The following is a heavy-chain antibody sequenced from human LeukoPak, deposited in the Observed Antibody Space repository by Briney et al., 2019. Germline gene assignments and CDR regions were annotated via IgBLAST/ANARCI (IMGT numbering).Heavy chain of an antibody. CDR2: TNHSGST. CDR3: ASSIAAVRAFDY. Sequence: ETLSLTCAVYGGSFSGYYWSWIRQPPGKGLEWIGETNHSGSTNYNPSLKSRVTISVDTSKNQFSLKLSSVTAADTAVYYCASSIAAVRAFDYWGQGTLVTVSS. D-gene: IGHD6-13*01. V-gene: IGHV4-34*01. J-gene: IGHJ4*02. CDR1: GGSFSGYY.